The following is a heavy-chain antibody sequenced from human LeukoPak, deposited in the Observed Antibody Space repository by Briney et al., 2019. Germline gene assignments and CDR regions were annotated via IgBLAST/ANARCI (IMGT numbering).Heavy chain of an antibody. CDR3: ARNARYNWFDP. Sequence: SETLSLTCTVSGGSISSYYWSWIRQPAGKGLEWIGRIYTSGSTHFNPSLKSRVTISVDTSKNQFSLKVSSVTAADTAMYYCARNARYNWFDPWGQGTLVTVSS. J-gene: IGHJ5*02. CDR2: IYTSGST. CDR1: GGSISSYY. V-gene: IGHV4-4*07.